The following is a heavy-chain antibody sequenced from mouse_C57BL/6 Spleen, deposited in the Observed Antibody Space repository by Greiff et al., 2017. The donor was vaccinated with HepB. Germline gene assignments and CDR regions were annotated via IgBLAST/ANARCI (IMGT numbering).Heavy chain of an antibody. V-gene: IGHV5-12*01. CDR1: GFTFSDYY. CDR2: ISNGGGST. J-gene: IGHJ4*01. Sequence: EVKLMESGGGLVQPGGSLKLSCAASGFTFSDYYMYWVRQTPEKRLEWVAYISNGGGSTYYPDTVKGRFTISRDNAKNTLYLQMSRLKSEDTAMYYCARRGLTGTSMDYWGQGTSVTVSS. D-gene: IGHD4-1*01. CDR3: ARRGLTGTSMDY.